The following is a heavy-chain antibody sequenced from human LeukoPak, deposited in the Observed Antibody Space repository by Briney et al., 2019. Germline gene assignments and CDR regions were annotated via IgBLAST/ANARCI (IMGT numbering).Heavy chain of an antibody. CDR1: GFTVSSNY. CDR2: IYSGGST. Sequence: GGSLRLSCAASGFTVSSNYMSWVRQAPGKGLEWVSVIYSGGSTYYADSVKGRFTISRDNSKNTLYLQMYSLRAEDTAVYYCARGRSSGLQYYFDYWGQGTLVTVSS. CDR3: ARGRSSGLQYYFDY. D-gene: IGHD6-19*01. V-gene: IGHV3-53*01. J-gene: IGHJ4*02.